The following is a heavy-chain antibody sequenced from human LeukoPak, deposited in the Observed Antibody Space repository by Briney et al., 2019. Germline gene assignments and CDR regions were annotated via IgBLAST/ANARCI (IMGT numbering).Heavy chain of an antibody. J-gene: IGHJ4*02. CDR3: ARYCSGGDCYSKALDY. V-gene: IGHV4-59*01. D-gene: IGHD2-15*01. CDR1: GGSINNYW. CDR2: IYYSGST. Sequence: SETLSLTCSVAGGSINNYWWNWIRHPPGKGLEWIGYIYYSGSTSYNPSLKSRLTISVDTSLNQFSLKLNSVTAADTAVYYCARYCSGGDCYSKALDYWGQGILVTVSS.